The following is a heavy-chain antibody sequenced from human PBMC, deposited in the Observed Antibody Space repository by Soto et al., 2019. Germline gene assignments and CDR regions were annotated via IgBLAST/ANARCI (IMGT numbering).Heavy chain of an antibody. V-gene: IGHV3-74*01. Sequence: GGSLRLSCAASGFTFSSYWMHWVRQAPGKGLVWVSRINSVGSSTSYADSVKGRFTISRDNAKNTLYLQMNSLRAEDTAVYYCARAPSVVRGVIDYWGQGTLVTVSS. J-gene: IGHJ4*02. D-gene: IGHD3-10*01. CDR3: ARAPSVVRGVIDY. CDR2: INSVGSST. CDR1: GFTFSSYW.